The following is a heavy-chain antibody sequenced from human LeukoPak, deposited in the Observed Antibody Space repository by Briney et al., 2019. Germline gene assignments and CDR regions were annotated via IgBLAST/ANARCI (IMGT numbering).Heavy chain of an antibody. D-gene: IGHD1/OR15-1a*01. Sequence: GGSLRLSCAASGFTFSRYSMNWVRQAPGKGLEWVSSISISSNYIYYTDSVKGRCTISRDNGKNSLYLQMNSLRAEDTAVYYCARSNFIRGNSFDYWGQGTLVTVSS. CDR3: ARSNFIRGNSFDY. CDR2: ISISSNYI. CDR1: GFTFSRYS. J-gene: IGHJ4*02. V-gene: IGHV3-21*01.